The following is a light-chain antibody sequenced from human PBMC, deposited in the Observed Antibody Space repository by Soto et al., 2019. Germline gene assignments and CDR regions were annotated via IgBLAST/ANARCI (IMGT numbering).Light chain of an antibody. V-gene: IGLV2-14*01. CDR1: SSDVGGYNY. CDR3: SSFTSSSTSYV. CDR2: EVS. J-gene: IGLJ1*01. Sequence: QSALPQPASVSGSPGQSITISCTGTSSDVGGYNYVSWYQQHPGKAPKLMIYEVSNRPSGVSNRFSGSKSGNTASLTISGLQAEEEADHYCSSFTSSSTSYVFGTGTKVTVL.